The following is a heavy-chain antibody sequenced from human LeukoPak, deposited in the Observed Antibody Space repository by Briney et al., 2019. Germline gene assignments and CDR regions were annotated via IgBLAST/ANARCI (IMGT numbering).Heavy chain of an antibody. Sequence: GGSLRLSCAASGFTFSSYSMNWVRQAPGKGLEWVASINHNGNVNYYVDSVKGRFTISRDNAKNSLYLQMSNLRAEDTAVYFCARGGGLDVWGQGATVTVSS. J-gene: IGHJ6*02. V-gene: IGHV3-7*03. CDR2: INHNGNVN. CDR3: ARGGGLDV. CDR1: GFTFSSYS. D-gene: IGHD3-16*01.